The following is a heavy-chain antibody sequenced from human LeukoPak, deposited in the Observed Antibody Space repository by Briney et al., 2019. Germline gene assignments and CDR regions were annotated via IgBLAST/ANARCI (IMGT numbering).Heavy chain of an antibody. D-gene: IGHD2-2*01. CDR2: IIPIFGTA. CDR3: ATADIVVVPAATTFDY. V-gene: IGHV1-69*13. J-gene: IGHJ4*02. Sequence: SVKVSCKASGGTFSSYAISWVRRAPGQGLEWMGGIIPIFGTANYAQKFQGRVTITADESTSTAYMELSSLRSEDTAVYYCATADIVVVPAATTFDYWGQGTLVTVSS. CDR1: GGTFSSYA.